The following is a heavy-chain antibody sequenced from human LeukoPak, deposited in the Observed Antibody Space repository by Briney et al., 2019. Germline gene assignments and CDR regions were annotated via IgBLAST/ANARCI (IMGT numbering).Heavy chain of an antibody. CDR3: ARFLRYYYDRHYFDY. Sequence: SETLSLTCTVSGGSISSYYWSWIRQPPGKGLEWIGYIYYSGSTNYNPSLKSRVTISVDTSKNQFSLKLSSVTAADTAVYYCARFLRYYYDRHYFDYWGQGTLVTVSS. CDR1: GGSISSYY. D-gene: IGHD3-10*02. V-gene: IGHV4-59*08. CDR2: IYYSGST. J-gene: IGHJ4*02.